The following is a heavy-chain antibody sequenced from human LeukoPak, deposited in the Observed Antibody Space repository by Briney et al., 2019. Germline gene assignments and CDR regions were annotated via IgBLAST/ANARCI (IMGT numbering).Heavy chain of an antibody. CDR1: GFTFSSNY. CDR3: ARGGTENYYDSSGYKDPYLLDY. Sequence: GGSLSLSFAASGFTFSSNYMSWFRQAPGKGLGGASVIYSGGSTYYADSVKGRFTISRHNSKNTLYLQMNSLRAEDTAVYYCARGGTENYYDSSGYKDPYLLDYWGQGTLVTVSS. J-gene: IGHJ4*02. D-gene: IGHD3-22*01. V-gene: IGHV3-53*04. CDR2: IYSGGST.